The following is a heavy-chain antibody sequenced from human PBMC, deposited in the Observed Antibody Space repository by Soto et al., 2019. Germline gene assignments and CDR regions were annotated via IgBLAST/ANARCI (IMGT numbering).Heavy chain of an antibody. Sequence: PGGSLRLSCAASGLIVDNNYMSWVRQAPGKGLEWISVMYSAGNTYYADSVRGRFTISRDSSTNTLFLEMHSLRVEDTAVYYCARDRRADDYGDDAFDNWGQGTLVTVS. CDR3: ARDRRADDYGDDAFDN. CDR1: GLIVDNNY. V-gene: IGHV3-66*01. J-gene: IGHJ4*02. CDR2: MYSAGNT. D-gene: IGHD4-17*01.